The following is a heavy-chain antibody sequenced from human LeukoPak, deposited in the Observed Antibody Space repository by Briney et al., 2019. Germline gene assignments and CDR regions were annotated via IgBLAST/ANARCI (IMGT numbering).Heavy chain of an antibody. CDR1: GFTFSSYG. J-gene: IGHJ6*02. CDR3: AVVYGMDA. Sequence: GGSLRLSCAASGFTFSSYGMHWVRPAPGKGLEWVAVIWYDGSNKYYADSVKGRFTISRDNARNSVYLQMNSLRAEDTAVYHCAVVYGMDAWGQGATVTVSS. CDR2: IWYDGSNK. V-gene: IGHV3-33*03. D-gene: IGHD2-2*01.